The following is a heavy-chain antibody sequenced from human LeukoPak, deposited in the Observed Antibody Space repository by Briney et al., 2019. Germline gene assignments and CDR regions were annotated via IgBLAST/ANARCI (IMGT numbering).Heavy chain of an antibody. Sequence: SETLSLTCAVYGGSFSGYYWSWIRQPPGKGLEWIGEINHSGSTNYNPSLKSRVTISVDTSKNQFSLKLSSVTAADTAVYYCARARERVVPDAFDIWGQGTMVTVSS. CDR3: ARARERVVPDAFDI. D-gene: IGHD3-3*01. CDR2: INHSGST. V-gene: IGHV4-34*01. J-gene: IGHJ3*02. CDR1: GGSFSGYY.